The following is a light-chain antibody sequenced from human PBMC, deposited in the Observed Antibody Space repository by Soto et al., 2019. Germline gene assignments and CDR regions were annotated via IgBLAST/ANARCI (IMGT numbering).Light chain of an antibody. V-gene: IGLV4-69*01. CDR2: LNSDGSH. J-gene: IGLJ3*02. CDR1: SGHSSYA. CDR3: QTWGTGNRV. Sequence: LGASVKLTCTLSSGHSSYAIAWHQQQPEKGPRYLMKLNSDGSHSKGDGIPDRFSGSSSGAERYLTISSLQSEDEADYYCQTWGTGNRVFGGGTQLTVL.